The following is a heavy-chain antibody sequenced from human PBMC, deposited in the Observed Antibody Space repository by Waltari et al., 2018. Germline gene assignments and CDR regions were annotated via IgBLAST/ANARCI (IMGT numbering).Heavy chain of an antibody. D-gene: IGHD4-4*01. CDR3: ARGGGTVTFPYLRPYFDY. CDR2: IYYSGST. Sequence: QVQLQESGPGLVKPSQTLSLTCTVPGCSISSGGYYCSWIRQHPGKGLEWIGYIYYSGSTYYNPSLKSRVTISVDTSKNQFSLKLSSVTAADTAVYYCARGGGTVTFPYLRPYFDYWGQGTLVTVSS. V-gene: IGHV4-31*03. J-gene: IGHJ4*02. CDR1: GCSISSGGYY.